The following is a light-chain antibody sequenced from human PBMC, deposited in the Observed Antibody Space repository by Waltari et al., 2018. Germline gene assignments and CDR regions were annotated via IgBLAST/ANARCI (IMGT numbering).Light chain of an antibody. CDR1: QNLLHTNGYNY. CDR3: MQALQSPWS. Sequence: DIVVTQSPLSLPVTLGEPASISCRSSQNLLHTNGYNYLDWYLQKPGRPPQLLIFLGSSRASGVPDRFSGSGSGTEFTLKISRVEAEDVGVYYCMQALQSPWSFGQGTKVEVK. CDR2: LGS. J-gene: IGKJ1*01. V-gene: IGKV2-28*01.